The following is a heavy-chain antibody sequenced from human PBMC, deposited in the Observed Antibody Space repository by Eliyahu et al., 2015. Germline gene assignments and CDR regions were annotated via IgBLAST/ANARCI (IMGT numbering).Heavy chain of an antibody. J-gene: IGHJ4*02. D-gene: IGHD3-10*01. CDR1: GGSFSSDT. Sequence: QVQLVQSGAEVKQPGSSVRXSCKASGGSFSSDTINWVRQAPGQGLEWMGGIIPIFGTPNYAQKFQGRVTITADESTSTAYMDLSSLRSEDTAVYYCARELSRLLVYWGQGTLVTVSS. CDR2: IIPIFGTP. CDR3: ARELSRLLVY. V-gene: IGHV1-69*01.